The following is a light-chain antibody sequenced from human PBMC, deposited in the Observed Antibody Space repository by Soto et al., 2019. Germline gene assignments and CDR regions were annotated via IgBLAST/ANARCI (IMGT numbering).Light chain of an antibody. Sequence: PGESATLSCRTSQTVNNYVAWYQQRHGQPPRLLIHDASKRATGVPARFSGSGSGTAFTLTISSLEPEDSAVYYCQPRSNSLTFGGGTKVEIK. V-gene: IGKV3-11*01. J-gene: IGKJ4*01. CDR1: QTVNNY. CDR3: QPRSNSLT. CDR2: DAS.